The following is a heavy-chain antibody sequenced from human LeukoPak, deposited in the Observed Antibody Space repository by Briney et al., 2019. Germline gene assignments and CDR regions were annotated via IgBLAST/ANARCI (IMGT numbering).Heavy chain of an antibody. D-gene: IGHD6-19*01. V-gene: IGHV3-7*01. CDR2: IKEDGSIQ. Sequence: GGSLRLSCVVSGFTFSSYWMTWVRQAPGKGLEWLANIKEDGSIQYYLDSVRGRFTISRDNAKTSVYLQLNSLRADDTAVYYCARDVWTGVAVSDYWGQGTLVTVSS. J-gene: IGHJ4*02. CDR3: ARDVWTGVAVSDY. CDR1: GFTFSSYW.